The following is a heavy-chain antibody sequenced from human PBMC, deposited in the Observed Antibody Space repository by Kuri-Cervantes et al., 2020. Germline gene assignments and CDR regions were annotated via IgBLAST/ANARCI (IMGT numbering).Heavy chain of an antibody. J-gene: IGHJ6*02. CDR2: IGTAGDT. Sequence: GGSLRLSCAASGFTFSSYDMHWVRQATGKGLEWVSAIGTAGDTYYPGSVKGRFTISRENAKNSLYLQMNSLRAGDTAVYYCAKDIGLPTVTTHYYYYGMDVWGQGTTVTVSS. CDR1: GFTFSSYD. CDR3: AKDIGLPTVTTHYYYYGMDV. D-gene: IGHD4-17*01. V-gene: IGHV3-13*01.